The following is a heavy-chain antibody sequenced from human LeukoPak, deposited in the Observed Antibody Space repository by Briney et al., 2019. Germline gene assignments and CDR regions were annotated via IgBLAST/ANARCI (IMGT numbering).Heavy chain of an antibody. Sequence: SETLSLTCAVYGGSFSGYYWSWIRQPPGKGLEWIGEINHSGSTNYNPPLKSRVTISVDTSKNQFSLKLSSVTAADTAVYYCARARITMVRGAPPDYWGQGTLVTVSS. CDR3: ARARITMVRGAPPDY. CDR2: INHSGST. J-gene: IGHJ4*02. V-gene: IGHV4-34*01. D-gene: IGHD3-10*01. CDR1: GGSFSGYY.